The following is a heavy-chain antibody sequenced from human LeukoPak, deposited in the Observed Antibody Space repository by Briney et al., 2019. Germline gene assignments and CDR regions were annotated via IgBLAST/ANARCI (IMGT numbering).Heavy chain of an antibody. D-gene: IGHD4-17*01. CDR1: GGSISSGGYY. CDR2: IYYSGST. CDR3: ATMTTVSSRFDP. J-gene: IGHJ5*02. Sequence: SETLSLTCTVSGGSISSGGYYWSWIRQHPGKGLEWIGYIYYSGSTYYNPSLKSRVTISVDTSKNQFSLKLSSVAAADTAVYYCATMTTVSSRFDPWGQGTLVTVSS. V-gene: IGHV4-31*03.